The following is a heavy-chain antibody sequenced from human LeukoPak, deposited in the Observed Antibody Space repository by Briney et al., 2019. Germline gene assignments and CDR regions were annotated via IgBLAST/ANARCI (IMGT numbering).Heavy chain of an antibody. D-gene: IGHD2-15*01. CDR1: GYSFTSYW. CDR3: ARGYCSGGSCYTPYYGMDV. Sequence: GESLKISCKGSGYSFTSYWLGWVRQMPGKGLEWMGIIYPGDSDIRYSPSFQGQVTISADKSISTAYLQWSSLKASDTAMYYCARGYCSGGSCYTPYYGMDVWGQGTTVTVSS. CDR2: IYPGDSDI. V-gene: IGHV5-51*01. J-gene: IGHJ6*02.